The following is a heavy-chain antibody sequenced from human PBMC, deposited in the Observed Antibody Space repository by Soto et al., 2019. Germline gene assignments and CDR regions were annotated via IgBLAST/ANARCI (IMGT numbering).Heavy chain of an antibody. J-gene: IGHJ3*02. D-gene: IGHD6-13*01. V-gene: IGHV1-18*01. Sequence: VQLVQSGVEVKKPGASVKVSCKASGYTFTNYGISWVRQAPGQGLEWMGWINTYNANTNYAQKVQGRVTLTTETPTSTAYMELRSLRPDDTAVYYCARDLLYSTRSTVRFDIWGQGTMLTVSS. CDR2: INTYNANT. CDR3: ARDLLYSTRSTVRFDI. CDR1: GYTFTNYG.